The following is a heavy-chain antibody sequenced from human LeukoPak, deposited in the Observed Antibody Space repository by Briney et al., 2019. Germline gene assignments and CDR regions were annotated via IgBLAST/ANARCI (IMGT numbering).Heavy chain of an antibody. D-gene: IGHD3-22*01. J-gene: IGHJ3*02. CDR2: IYYSGST. CDR3: AGTYYYDQNADAFDI. CDR1: GFTFSSYA. Sequence: PGGSLRLSCAASGFTFSSYAMSWVRQAPGKGLEWIGYIYYSGSTNYNPSLKSRVTISVDTSKNQFSLKLSSVTAADTAVYYCAGTYYYDQNADAFDIWGQGTMVTVSS. V-gene: IGHV4-59*08.